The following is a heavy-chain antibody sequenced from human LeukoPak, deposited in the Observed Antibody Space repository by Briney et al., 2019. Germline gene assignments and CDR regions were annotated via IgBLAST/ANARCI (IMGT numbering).Heavy chain of an antibody. V-gene: IGHV3-11*01. Sequence: GGSLRLSCAASEFTFSDYYMSWIRQAPGKGLEWVSYISSSGSTIYYADSVKGRFTISRDNAKNSLYLQMNSLRAEDTAVYYCARDSHVDKNYYGMDVWGQGTTVTVSS. CDR3: ARDSHVDKNYYGMDV. CDR2: ISSSGSTI. J-gene: IGHJ6*02. CDR1: EFTFSDYY. D-gene: IGHD5-12*01.